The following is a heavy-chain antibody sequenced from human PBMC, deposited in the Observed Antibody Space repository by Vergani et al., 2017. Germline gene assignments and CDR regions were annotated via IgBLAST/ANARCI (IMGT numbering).Heavy chain of an antibody. D-gene: IGHD6-25*01. CDR3: AKTASAARDFDY. CDR1: GFTFSSYA. Sequence: QVQLVESGGGVVKPGRSLRLSCAASGFTFSSYAMHWVRQAPGKGLEWVAVISYDGSNKYYADYVKGRFTISRDNSKNTQYLQMNSLRAEGTAVYCCAKTASAARDFDYWVQGTLGTVS. V-gene: IGHV3-30-3*02. J-gene: IGHJ4*02. CDR2: ISYDGSNK.